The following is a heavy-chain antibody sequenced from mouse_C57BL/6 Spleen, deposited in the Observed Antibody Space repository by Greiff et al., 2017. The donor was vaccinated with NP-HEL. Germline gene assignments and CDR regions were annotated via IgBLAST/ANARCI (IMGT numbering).Heavy chain of an antibody. V-gene: IGHV5-9*01. D-gene: IGHD1-1*01. Sequence: EVMLVESGGGLVKPGGSLKLSCAASGFTFSSYTMSWVRQTPEKRLEWVATISGGGGNTYYPDSVKGRFTISRDNAKNTLYLQMSSLRSEDTALYYCARRDYGSPYWYFDVWGTGTTVTVSS. CDR3: ARRDYGSPYWYFDV. CDR1: GFTFSSYT. CDR2: ISGGGGNT. J-gene: IGHJ1*03.